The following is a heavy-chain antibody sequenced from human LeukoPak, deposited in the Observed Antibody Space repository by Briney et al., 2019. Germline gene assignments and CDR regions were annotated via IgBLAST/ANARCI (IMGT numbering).Heavy chain of an antibody. CDR1: GGSISSYY. J-gene: IGHJ4*02. V-gene: IGHV4-59*12. Sequence: SETLSLTCTVSGGSISSYYWSWIRQPPGKGLEWIGYVYYSGGTYYNPSLKSRVAISIDTSRNQFSLKLSSVTAADTAVYYCARDVGPRVPVAFLDYWGQGTLVTVSS. D-gene: IGHD6-19*01. CDR3: ARDVGPRVPVAFLDY. CDR2: VYYSGGT.